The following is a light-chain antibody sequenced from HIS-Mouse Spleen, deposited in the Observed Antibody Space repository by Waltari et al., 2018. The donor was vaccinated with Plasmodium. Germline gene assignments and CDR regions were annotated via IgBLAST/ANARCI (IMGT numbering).Light chain of an antibody. Sequence: QSALTQPASVSGSPGQSITISCTGTSSDVGGYNYVSWYQQHPGKAPKLTIYDVSNRPSGVSNRFPGSKSGNTASLTISGLQAEDEADYYCSSYTSSSTYVVFGGGTKLTVL. CDR1: SSDVGGYNY. CDR3: SSYTSSSTYVV. J-gene: IGLJ2*01. V-gene: IGLV2-14*03. CDR2: DVS.